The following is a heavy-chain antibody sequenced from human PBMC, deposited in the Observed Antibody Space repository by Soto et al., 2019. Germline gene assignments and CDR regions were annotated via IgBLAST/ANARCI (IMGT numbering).Heavy chain of an antibody. CDR3: ARAVVPAAIGYYYYMDV. Sequence: GGSLRLSCAASGFTSSSYWMSWVRQAPGKGLEWVANIKQDGSEKYYVDSVKGRFTISRDNAKNSLYLQMNSLRAEDTAVYYCARAVVPAAIGYYYYMDVWGKGTTVTVSS. J-gene: IGHJ6*03. CDR1: GFTSSSYW. V-gene: IGHV3-7*01. CDR2: IKQDGSEK. D-gene: IGHD2-2*01.